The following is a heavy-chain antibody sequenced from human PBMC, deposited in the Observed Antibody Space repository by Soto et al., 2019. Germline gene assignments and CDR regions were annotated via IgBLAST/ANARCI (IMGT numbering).Heavy chain of an antibody. Sequence: QLQLQESGPGLVKPSETLSLTCTVSGGSISSSSYYWGWIRQPPGKGLEWIGSIYYSGSTYYNPSLKSRVTIYVDTAKNQFPPKLSSVTPADTAVYYLAKQPGAGTWIGYWGQGTPVTVSS. CDR3: AKQPGAGTWIGY. J-gene: IGHJ4*02. CDR2: IYYSGST. CDR1: GGSISSSSYY. V-gene: IGHV4-39*01. D-gene: IGHD6-19*01.